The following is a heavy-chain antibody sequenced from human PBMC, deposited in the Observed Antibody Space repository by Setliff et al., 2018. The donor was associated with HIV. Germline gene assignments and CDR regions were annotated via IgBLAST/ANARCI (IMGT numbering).Heavy chain of an antibody. D-gene: IGHD4-17*01. Sequence: ASVKVSCKASGYTFSSYCISWVRQAPGQGLEWMGWISGFNGKINYAENFQGRVTLTTDSSASTAHMELWGLTSDDTAIYYCARDLGGEHDYADPAYMDVWGKGTTVTVSS. CDR3: ARDLGGEHDYADPAYMDV. J-gene: IGHJ6*03. V-gene: IGHV1-18*01. CDR2: ISGFNGKI. CDR1: GYTFSSYC.